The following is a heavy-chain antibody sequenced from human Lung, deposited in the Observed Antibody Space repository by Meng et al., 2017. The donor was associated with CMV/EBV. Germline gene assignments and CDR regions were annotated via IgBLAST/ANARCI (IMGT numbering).Heavy chain of an antibody. CDR1: GFNFNNYA. D-gene: IGHD3-3*01. V-gene: IGHV3-23*01. Sequence: CATSGFNFNNYAMSWGRQAAGMGLEWVSGISPSGGSTYDADSVKGRFTISRDNSKNTLYLQMKSLRPEDTALYFCAGGGPAIFSPFDPWGQGTLVTVSS. CDR2: ISPSGGST. J-gene: IGHJ5*02. CDR3: AGGGPAIFSPFDP.